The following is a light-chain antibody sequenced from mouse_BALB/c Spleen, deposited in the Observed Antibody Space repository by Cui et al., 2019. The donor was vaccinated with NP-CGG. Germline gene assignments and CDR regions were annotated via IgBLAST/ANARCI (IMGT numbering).Light chain of an antibody. J-gene: IGLJ1*01. V-gene: IGLV1*01. CDR2: GTN. CDR3: ALWYSNHWV. CDR1: TGTVTTSNY. Sequence: VVTHEAALTTSPGETVTLTCRSSTGTVTTSNYANWVQEKPDHLFTGLIGGTNNRAPGVPARFSGSLIGDKAALTITGAQTEDEAIYFCALWYSNHWVFGGGTKLTVL.